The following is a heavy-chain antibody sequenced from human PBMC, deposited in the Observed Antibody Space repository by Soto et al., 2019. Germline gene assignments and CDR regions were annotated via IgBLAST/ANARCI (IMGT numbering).Heavy chain of an antibody. CDR3: ARMRGYSYGYVPY. CDR1: GYTFTTYD. Sequence: ASVKVSCKASGYTFTTYDINWVRQATGQGLEWMGWMNPNSGNTGYAEKFQGRVTMTRDTSISTAYMELSSLRAEDTAVYYCARMRGYSYGYVPYWGQGTLVTVSS. D-gene: IGHD5-18*01. CDR2: MNPNSGNT. V-gene: IGHV1-8*01. J-gene: IGHJ4*02.